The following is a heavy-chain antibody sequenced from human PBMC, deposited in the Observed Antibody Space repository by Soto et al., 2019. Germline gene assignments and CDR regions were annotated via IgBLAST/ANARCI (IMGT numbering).Heavy chain of an antibody. Sequence: ASVKVSCKASGYTFTSYGISWVRQAPGQGLEWMGWISAYNGNTNYAQKLQGRVTMTTDTSTSTAYMELRSLRSDDTAVYYCARDLGPRNSKLDRYTFDYWGQGTLVTVSS. D-gene: IGHD1-1*01. V-gene: IGHV1-18*01. J-gene: IGHJ4*02. CDR3: ARDLGPRNSKLDRYTFDY. CDR2: ISAYNGNT. CDR1: GYTFTSYG.